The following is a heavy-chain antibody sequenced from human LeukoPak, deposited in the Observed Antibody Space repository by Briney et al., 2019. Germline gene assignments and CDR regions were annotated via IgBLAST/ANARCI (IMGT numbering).Heavy chain of an antibody. J-gene: IGHJ4*02. CDR3: GRHMNNLQLWLDY. D-gene: IGHD1/OR15-1a*01. CDR2: IFPEDSDA. Sequence: GESLKISCQSSGYKFTRYWLGWVRQMPGRGLEGMGIIFPEDSDARYSPSFQGQVTISADKSTATAYLHLSDLKASDTAIYYCGRHMNNLQLWLDYWGQGTVVTVSS. CDR1: GYKFTRYW. V-gene: IGHV5-51*01.